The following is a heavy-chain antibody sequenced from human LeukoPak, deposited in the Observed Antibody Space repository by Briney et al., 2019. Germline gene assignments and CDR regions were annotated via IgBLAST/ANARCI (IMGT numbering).Heavy chain of an antibody. J-gene: IGHJ4*03. Sequence: GESLKISCKGFGYDFTTYWIAWVRQMPGKGLEWMGNFNPLNSETTYSPSFQGLVTMSVDKYISTAYLQLSSLKASDTAMYFCARHWSAAWFCYWGQGSPVTVSS. CDR1: GYDFTTYW. D-gene: IGHD3-3*01. CDR3: ARHWSAAWFCY. CDR2: FNPLNSET. V-gene: IGHV5-51*01.